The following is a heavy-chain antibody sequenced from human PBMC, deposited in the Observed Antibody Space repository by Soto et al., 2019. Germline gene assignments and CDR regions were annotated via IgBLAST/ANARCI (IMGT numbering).Heavy chain of an antibody. CDR1: GFTFSSYE. J-gene: IGHJ5*02. CDR3: AIGLRYKLLHNWFDA. D-gene: IGHD2-2*01. CDR2: ISSSGSTI. Sequence: VGSLRLSCAASGFTFSSYEMYWGRLGPGRGLECVSYISSSGSTIYYADSVKGTFTIARYNAKNSLNLKTNSVRDEDTDVYYCAIGLRYKLLHNWFDACGQRTLVTVSS. V-gene: IGHV3-48*03.